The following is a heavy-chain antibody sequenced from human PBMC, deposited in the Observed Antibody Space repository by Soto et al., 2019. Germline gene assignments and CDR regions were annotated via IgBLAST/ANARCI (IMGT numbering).Heavy chain of an antibody. CDR3: ARETLSFGSALDV. Sequence: GGSLRLSCAASGFRFDDYNIHWVRQAPGKGLEWVSLITWNGGNTYYADSVKGRFTISRDGTTESVSLQMTSLKREDTGLYYCARETLSFGSALDVWGQGTMVTVSS. CDR1: GFRFDDYN. V-gene: IGHV3-43*01. D-gene: IGHD3-3*01. J-gene: IGHJ6*02. CDR2: ITWNGGNT.